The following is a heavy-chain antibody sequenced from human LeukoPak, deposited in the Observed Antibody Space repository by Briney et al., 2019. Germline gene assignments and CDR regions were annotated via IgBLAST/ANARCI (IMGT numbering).Heavy chain of an antibody. V-gene: IGHV4-59*01. CDR3: ARADGWFDP. J-gene: IGHJ5*02. Sequence: SETLSLTCTVSGGSISSYYWSWIRQPPGKGLEWIGNIYYSGSTNYNPSLKSRVTISVDTSKNQFSLKLSSVTAADTAVYYCARADGWFDPWGQGTLVTVSS. D-gene: IGHD5-24*01. CDR1: GGSISSYY. CDR2: IYYSGST.